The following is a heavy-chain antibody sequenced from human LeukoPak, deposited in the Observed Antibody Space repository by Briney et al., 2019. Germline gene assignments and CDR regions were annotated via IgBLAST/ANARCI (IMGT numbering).Heavy chain of an antibody. J-gene: IGHJ4*02. CDR1: GYTFTGYY. CDR2: INPNSGGT. CDR3: ARDSADSYDNVVDY. D-gene: IGHD5-12*01. Sequence: ASVKVSCKASGYTFTGYYMHWVRQAPGQGLEWMGWINPNSGGTNYAQKFRGRVTMTRDTSISTAYMELSRLRSDDTAVYYCARDSADSYDNVVDYWGQGTLVTVSS. V-gene: IGHV1-2*02.